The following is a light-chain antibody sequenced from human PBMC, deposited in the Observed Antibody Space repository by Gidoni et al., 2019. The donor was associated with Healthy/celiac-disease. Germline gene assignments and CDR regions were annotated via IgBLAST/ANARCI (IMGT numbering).Light chain of an antibody. CDR1: QDISNF. CDR2: DAS. V-gene: IGKV1-33*01. J-gene: IGKJ4*01. Sequence: DIPITQSPSPLSASVGDRVTSNCQASQDISNFLNWYQQKPGKAPKLLIYDASNLETGVPSRFSGSGSGTEFTFTISSLQPEDIATYYCQQYDNHPRTFXGXTKVEIK. CDR3: QQYDNHPRT.